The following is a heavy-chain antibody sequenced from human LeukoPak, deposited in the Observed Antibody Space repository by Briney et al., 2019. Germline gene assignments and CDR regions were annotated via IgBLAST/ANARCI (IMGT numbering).Heavy chain of an antibody. CDR3: ARDALRGYSGYDPLDY. V-gene: IGHV3-20*04. CDR1: GFTFDDYG. D-gene: IGHD5-12*01. CDR2: INWDGGST. Sequence: PGGSLRLSCAASGFTFDDYGMSWVRQAPGKGLEWVSGINWDGGSTGYADSVKGRFTISRDNAKNSLYLQMNSLRAEDTALYYCARDALRGYSGYDPLDYWGQGTLVTVSS. J-gene: IGHJ4*02.